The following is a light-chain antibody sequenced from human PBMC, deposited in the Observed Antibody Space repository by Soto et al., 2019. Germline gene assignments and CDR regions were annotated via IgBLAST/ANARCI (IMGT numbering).Light chain of an antibody. CDR1: QSLSNF. J-gene: IGKJ1*01. CDR3: QQSHSTPPT. Sequence: DIQMTQSPSSLSASVGDRVTITCRASQSLSNFLNWYQQRQGQVPKLLIYAASTLHTGVPSRFSGSGSGTDFTLTITSLQPEDFTTYYCQQSHSTPPTFGQGTKVEIK. V-gene: IGKV1-39*01. CDR2: AAS.